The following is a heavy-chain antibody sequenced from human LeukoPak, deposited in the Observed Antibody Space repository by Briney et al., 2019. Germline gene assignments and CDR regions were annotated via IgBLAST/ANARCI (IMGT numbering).Heavy chain of an antibody. CDR1: GGSISSYY. J-gene: IGHJ3*02. CDR3: ASIPGDIVAI. Sequence: PSETLSLTCTVSGGSISSYYWSWIRQPPGKGLEWIGYIYYSGCTNYNPSLKSRVTISVDTSKNQFSLKLSSVTAADTAVYYCASIPGDIVAIWGQGTMVTVSS. D-gene: IGHD5-12*01. CDR2: IYYSGCT. V-gene: IGHV4-59*08.